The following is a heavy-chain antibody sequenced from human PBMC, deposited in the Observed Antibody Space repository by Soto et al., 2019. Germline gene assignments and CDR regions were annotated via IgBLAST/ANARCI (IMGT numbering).Heavy chain of an antibody. J-gene: IGHJ4*02. V-gene: IGHV3-48*02. CDR2: INSGSSNI. CDR3: GRDRGYTGYDLEY. CDR1: GFTFRSYA. D-gene: IGHD5-12*01. Sequence: EVQLVESGGGLVQPGGSLRLSCAASGFTFRSYAMNWVLQAPGKGLEWVSYINSGSSNIYYADSAKGRFSISRDNAKNYLYLQMNSLRDEDTAECFCGRDRGYTGYDLEYWGQGALVTVSS.